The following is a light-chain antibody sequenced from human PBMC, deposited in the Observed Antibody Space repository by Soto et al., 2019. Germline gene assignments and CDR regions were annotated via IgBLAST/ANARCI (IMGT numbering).Light chain of an antibody. Sequence: EIVLTQSPATLSLSPGEGATLSCSASQSVSSSHLAWYQQKPGQAPRLLIYGASTRATGIPARFSGSGSGTEFTLTISSLQSEDFAVYYCQQRSNWPPITFGQGTRLEIK. J-gene: IGKJ5*01. CDR3: QQRSNWPPIT. CDR2: GAS. CDR1: QSVSSSH. V-gene: IGKV3D-20*02.